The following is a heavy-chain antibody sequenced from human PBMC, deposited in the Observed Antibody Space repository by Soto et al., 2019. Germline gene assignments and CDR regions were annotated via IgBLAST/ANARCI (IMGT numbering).Heavy chain of an antibody. CDR2: MNPNSGNT. CDR1: GYTFTSYD. V-gene: IGHV1-8*01. Sequence: QVQLVQSGAEVKKPGASVKVSCKASGYTFTSYDINWVRQATGQGLEWMGWMNPNSGNTGYAQKFQGRVTMTRNTSISKAYMELSSLRSEYTAVYYCARGVFTIFGVGNYYYYMDVWGKGTTVTVSS. CDR3: ARGVFTIFGVGNYYYYMDV. D-gene: IGHD3-3*01. J-gene: IGHJ6*03.